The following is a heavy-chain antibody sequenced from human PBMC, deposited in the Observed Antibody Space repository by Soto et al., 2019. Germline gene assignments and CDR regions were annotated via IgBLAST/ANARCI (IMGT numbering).Heavy chain of an antibody. CDR2: IYWDDDK. CDR1: GFSLSTSGVG. D-gene: IGHD3-10*01. J-gene: IGHJ3*02. CDR3: ASLTQPPSITMVRGVIIGHTRSSAGSRGSLDAFDI. Sequence: SGPTLVKPTPTLTLTCTFSGFSLSTSGVGVGWIRQPPGKALEWLALIYWDDDKRYSPSLKSRLTITKDTSKNQVVLTMANQNPRDTATYFCASLTQPPSITMVRGVIIGHTRSSAGSRGSLDAFDIWGQGTMVTVSS. V-gene: IGHV2-5*02.